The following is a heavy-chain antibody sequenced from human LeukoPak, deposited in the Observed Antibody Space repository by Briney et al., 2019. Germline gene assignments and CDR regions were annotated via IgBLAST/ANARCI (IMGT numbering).Heavy chain of an antibody. J-gene: IGHJ4*02. Sequence: GGSLRLSCAASGFTFSSNSMNWVRQAPGKGLEWVSVIRSSGDSAYYADFVKGRFTISRDNSKNTLYLQMNSLRAEDTAVYYCAKGYDASGSSLSAFDSWGQGTLVTVSS. V-gene: IGHV3-23*01. D-gene: IGHD3-10*01. CDR1: GFTFSSNS. CDR2: IRSSGDSA. CDR3: AKGYDASGSSLSAFDS.